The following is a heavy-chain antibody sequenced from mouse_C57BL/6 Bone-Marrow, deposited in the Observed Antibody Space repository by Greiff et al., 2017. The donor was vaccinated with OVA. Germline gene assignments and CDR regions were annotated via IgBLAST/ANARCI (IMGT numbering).Heavy chain of an antibody. CDR1: GYTFTSYW. D-gene: IGHD2-4*01. CDR3: ARDRDYDEDWYFDV. J-gene: IGHJ1*03. V-gene: IGHV1-59*01. CDR2: IDPSDSYT. Sequence: QVQLQQPGAELVRPGTSVKLSCKASGYTFTSYWMHWVKQRPGQGLEWIGVIDPSDSYTNYNQKFKGKATLTVDTSSSTAYMQLSSLTSEDSAVYYCARDRDYDEDWYFDVWGTGTTVTVSS.